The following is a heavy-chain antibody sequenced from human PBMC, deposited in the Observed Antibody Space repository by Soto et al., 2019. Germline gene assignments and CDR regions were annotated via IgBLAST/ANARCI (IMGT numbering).Heavy chain of an antibody. J-gene: IGHJ4*02. D-gene: IGHD3-10*01. CDR1: GYIFTSYY. CDR3: SRMYPGETSPFDH. CDR2: INPFDGCR. Sequence: QVQLVQSAAEVKKPGASVKVSCKASGYIFTSYYLHWVRQAPGQGLEWMGWINPFDGCRMFAQSSQGIVTMTRDTSTRTDYMELSGPRSEDTAVYYCSRMYPGETSPFDHWGQGTLVTVSS. V-gene: IGHV1-46*03.